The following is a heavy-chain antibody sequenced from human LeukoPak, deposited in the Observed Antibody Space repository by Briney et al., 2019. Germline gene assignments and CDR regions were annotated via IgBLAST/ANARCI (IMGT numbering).Heavy chain of an antibody. D-gene: IGHD1-26*01. CDR3: ARDNVVDATSGIDY. Sequence: SETLSLTCTVSDYSISSGYYWGWIRQPPGKGLEWIGSVSYSGSTYYNPSLKSRVTISLDTSKNQFSLKLTSMTAADTAVYFCARDNVVDATSGIDYWGQGTLVTVSS. V-gene: IGHV4-38-2*02. J-gene: IGHJ4*02. CDR1: DYSISSGYY. CDR2: VSYSGST.